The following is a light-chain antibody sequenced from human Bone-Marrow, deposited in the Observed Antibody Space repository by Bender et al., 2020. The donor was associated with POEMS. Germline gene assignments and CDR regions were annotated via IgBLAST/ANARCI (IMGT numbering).Light chain of an antibody. CDR2: RDT. J-gene: IGLJ2*01. CDR3: QVWDSRDSRVV. V-gene: IGLV3-9*01. Sequence: SFELTQPLSVSVALGQTARITCGGNNIGTKNVHWYQQKPGQAPVLVIYRDTNRPSVIPERFSGSNSGNTATLSISRAQAGDEADYYCQVWDSRDSRVVFGGGTKLTVL. CDR1: NIGTKN.